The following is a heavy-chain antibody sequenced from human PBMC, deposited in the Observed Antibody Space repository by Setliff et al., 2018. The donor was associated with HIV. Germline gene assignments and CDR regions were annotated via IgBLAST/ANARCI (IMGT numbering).Heavy chain of an antibody. Sequence: GGSLRLSCAASGFTFSSSAMSWVRQAPGKGLEWVSLIQSSGITYYADSVKGRFTISRDNSNNTLSLQMSSLRAEDTALYYCARVQGYYGSYAFDIWGQGTMVTVSS. J-gene: IGHJ3*02. CDR3: ARVQGYYGSYAFDI. CDR1: GFTFSSSA. D-gene: IGHD3-10*01. V-gene: IGHV3-23*01. CDR2: IQSSGIT.